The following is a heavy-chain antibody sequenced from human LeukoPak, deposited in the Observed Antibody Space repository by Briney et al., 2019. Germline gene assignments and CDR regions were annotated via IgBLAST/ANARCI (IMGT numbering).Heavy chain of an antibody. V-gene: IGHV3-23*01. CDR1: GFTFSSYA. CDR2: ISGSGGST. J-gene: IGHJ5*02. Sequence: GGSLRLSCAASGFTFSSYAMSWVRQAPGKGLEWVSAISGSGGSTYYADSVKGRFTISRDNSKNTLYLQMNSLRAEDTAVYYCAKEGIMITFGGVIAHNWFDPWGQGTLVAVSS. CDR3: AKEGIMITFGGVIAHNWFDP. D-gene: IGHD3-16*02.